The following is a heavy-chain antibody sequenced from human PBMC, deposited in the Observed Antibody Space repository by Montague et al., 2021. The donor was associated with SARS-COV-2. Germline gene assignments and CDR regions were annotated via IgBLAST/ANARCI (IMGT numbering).Heavy chain of an antibody. CDR1: GGSFSGYY. J-gene: IGHJ6*03. CDR3: ARGLKWGFLGGYYYYLDV. CDR2: INHSGST. V-gene: IGHV4-34*01. D-gene: IGHD3-3*01. Sequence: SETLSLTCAVYGGSFSGYYWSWIRQPPGKGLEWIGEINHSGSTNYNPSLKSRVTISVDTSKNQFSLKLSSVTAADTAAYYCARGLKWGFLGGYYYYLDVGAKGPTVTV.